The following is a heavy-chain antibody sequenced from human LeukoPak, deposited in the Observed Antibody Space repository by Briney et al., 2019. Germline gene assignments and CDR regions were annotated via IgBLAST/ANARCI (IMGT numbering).Heavy chain of an antibody. CDR1: GYSISSGYF. V-gene: IGHV4-38-2*02. D-gene: IGHD6-13*01. CDR3: ARIYSSSWFLNWFDP. Sequence: ASETLSLTCTVSGYSISSGYFWGWIRQPPGKGLECIGTIYHSGSTYYNPPLKSRVTISVDTSKNQFSLKLNSVTAADTAVYYCARIYSSSWFLNWFDPWGQGTLVTVSS. CDR2: IYHSGST. J-gene: IGHJ5*02.